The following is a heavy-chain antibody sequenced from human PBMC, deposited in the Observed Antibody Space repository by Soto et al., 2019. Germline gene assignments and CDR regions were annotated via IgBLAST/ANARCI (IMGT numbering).Heavy chain of an antibody. CDR1: GFGLSDYT. Sequence: GGSLRLSCAASGFGLSDYTMHWVRQAPGKGLEWVAVIWYDESNKYYVDAVRGRFTISRDNSRNVVYLEMNALRAEDTAIYYCARENFEMSATYSMDVWGQGTAVTV. CDR3: ARENFEMSATYSMDV. V-gene: IGHV3-33*01. D-gene: IGHD3-9*01. J-gene: IGHJ6*02. CDR2: IWYDESNK.